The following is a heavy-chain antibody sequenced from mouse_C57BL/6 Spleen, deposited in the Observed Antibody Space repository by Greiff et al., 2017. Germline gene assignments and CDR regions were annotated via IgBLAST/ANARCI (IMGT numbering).Heavy chain of an antibody. CDR1: GYTFTSYW. Sequence: VQLQQPGAELVKPGASVKLSCKASGYTFTSYWMHWVKQRPGQGLEWIGMLPPNSGSTNYNEKFKSKATLTVDKSSSTAYMQLSSLTSEDSAVYYCALYGSSSPFAYWGQGTLVTVSA. J-gene: IGHJ3*01. D-gene: IGHD1-1*01. CDR3: ALYGSSSPFAY. V-gene: IGHV1-64*01. CDR2: LPPNSGST.